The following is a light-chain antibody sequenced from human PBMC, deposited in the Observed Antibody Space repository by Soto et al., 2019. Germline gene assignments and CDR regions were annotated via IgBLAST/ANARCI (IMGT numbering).Light chain of an antibody. CDR2: AAS. J-gene: IGKJ1*01. CDR3: QQTYSAPRM. Sequence: DIQMTQSPSSLSASVGDRVTITCRASQTISNYLNWYQQKPGKAPKLLISAASSLQSGVPSRFSGSGSCTDFTLTISSLQPEDFATYYCQQTYSAPRMFGQGTKVEVK. V-gene: IGKV1-39*01. CDR1: QTISNY.